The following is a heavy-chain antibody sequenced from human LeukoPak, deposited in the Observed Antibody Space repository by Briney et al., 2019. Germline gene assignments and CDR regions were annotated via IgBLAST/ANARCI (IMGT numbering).Heavy chain of an antibody. CDR1: GFTFSSYW. J-gene: IGHJ4*02. CDR2: INSDGSST. Sequence: GVSLRLSCAASGFTFSSYWMRWVRHAPGKGLVWVSRINSDGSSTSYADSVKGRFTISRGNAKNTLYLQMNSLRAEDTAVYYCARAWGVGYCSGGSCYGGFDYWGQGTLVTVS. D-gene: IGHD2-15*01. V-gene: IGHV3-74*01. CDR3: ARAWGVGYCSGGSCYGGFDY.